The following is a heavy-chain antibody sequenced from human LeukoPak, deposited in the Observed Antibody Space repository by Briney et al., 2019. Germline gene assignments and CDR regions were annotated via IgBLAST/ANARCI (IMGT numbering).Heavy chain of an antibody. D-gene: IGHD2-21*02. CDR1: GGSISSSSYY. J-gene: IGHJ5*02. Sequence: SETLSLTCTVSGGSISSSSYYWGWIRQPPGKGLEWIGSIYYSGSIYYNPSLKSRVTISVDTSKNQFYLKLSSVTAADTAVYYCARHCGGDCYSGLWFDPWGQGTLVTVSS. CDR2: IYYSGSI. CDR3: ARHCGGDCYSGLWFDP. V-gene: IGHV4-39*01.